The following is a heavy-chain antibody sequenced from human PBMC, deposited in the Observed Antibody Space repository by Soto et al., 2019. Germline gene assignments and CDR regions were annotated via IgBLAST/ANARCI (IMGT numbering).Heavy chain of an antibody. V-gene: IGHV4-59*01. CDR2: MYNTGST. Sequence: QVQLQESGPGLVKPSETLSLTCTVSGGSISGYYWSWIRQPPGKGLEWIGYMYNTGSTVYNPSFKLLVTISVDTSNNLCPRKLNSVTASDTAVYYCARDLWGYCGTDCYPLDVWGQGTTVTVSS. J-gene: IGHJ6*02. D-gene: IGHD2-21*02. CDR3: ARDLWGYCGTDCYPLDV. CDR1: GGSISGYY.